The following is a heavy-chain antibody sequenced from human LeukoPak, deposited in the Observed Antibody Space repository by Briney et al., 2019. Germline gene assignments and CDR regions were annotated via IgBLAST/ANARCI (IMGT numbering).Heavy chain of an antibody. D-gene: IGHD2-15*01. CDR1: GFTVSSNY. Sequence: RSGGSLRLSCAASGFTVSSNYMSWVRQAPGKGLEWVSVIYSGGSTYYADSVKGRFTISRDNSKNTLYLQMNSLRAEDTAVYYCARNFPGVGCSGGSCYDYWGQGTLVTVSS. CDR2: IYSGGST. CDR3: ARNFPGVGCSGGSCYDY. V-gene: IGHV3-53*01. J-gene: IGHJ4*02.